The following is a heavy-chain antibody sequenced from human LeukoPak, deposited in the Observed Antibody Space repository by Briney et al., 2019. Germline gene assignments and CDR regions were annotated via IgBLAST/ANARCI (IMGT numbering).Heavy chain of an antibody. V-gene: IGHV4-30-4*08. Sequence: SQTLSLTCTVSGGSISSGDYYWSWIRQPPGKGLEWIGYIYYSGSTYYNPSLKSRVTISVDTSKNQFSLKLSSVTAADTAVYFCARGGDAHKGGNYWGQGTLVTVSS. CDR3: ARGGDAHKGGNY. D-gene: IGHD5-24*01. CDR2: IYYSGST. CDR1: GGSISSGDYY. J-gene: IGHJ4*02.